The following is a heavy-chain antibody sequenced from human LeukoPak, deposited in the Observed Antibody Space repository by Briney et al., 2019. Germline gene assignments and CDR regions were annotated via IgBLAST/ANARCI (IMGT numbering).Heavy chain of an antibody. CDR1: GVAISSGSYY. Sequence: PSETLSLTCTVSGVAISSGSYYWSWIRQPPGKGLECIGRIYTSGGTNYNPSLKSRVTISVDTSKNQFSLKLSSVTAADTAVYYCAREPYSSSWYGYRWFDPWGEGTLVTVSS. V-gene: IGHV4-61*02. D-gene: IGHD6-13*01. CDR3: AREPYSSSWYGYRWFDP. CDR2: IYTSGGT. J-gene: IGHJ5*02.